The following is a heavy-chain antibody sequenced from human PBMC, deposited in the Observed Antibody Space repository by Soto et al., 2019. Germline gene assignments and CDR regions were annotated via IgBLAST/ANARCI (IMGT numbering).Heavy chain of an antibody. J-gene: IGHJ6*02. CDR1: GGSISSSSYY. V-gene: IGHV4-39*01. CDR3: ARQSYGSGSYGGYGMDV. D-gene: IGHD3-10*01. CDR2: IYYSGST. Sequence: SETLSLTCTVSGGSISSSSYYWGWIRQPPGKGLEWIGSIYYSGSTYYNPSLKSRVTISVDTSKNQFSLKLSSVTAADTAVYYCARQSYGSGSYGGYGMDVWGQGTTVTVSS.